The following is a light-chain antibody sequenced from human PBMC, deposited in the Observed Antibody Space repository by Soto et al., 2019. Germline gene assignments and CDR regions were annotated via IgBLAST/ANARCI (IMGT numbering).Light chain of an antibody. CDR3: KSYAGSNTYV. J-gene: IGLJ1*01. CDR1: KNDIGVYDF. V-gene: IGLV2-8*01. Sequence: LTQPPSASGSPGQSVTISCNGTKNDIGVYDFVSWYQHHPGKAPRLIIYEVVQRPSGVPDRFSGSKSGNTASLTVSGLQAADEADYFCKSYAGSNTYVFGSGTK. CDR2: EVV.